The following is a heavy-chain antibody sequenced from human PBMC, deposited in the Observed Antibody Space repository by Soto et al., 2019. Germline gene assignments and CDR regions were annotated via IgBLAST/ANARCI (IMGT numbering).Heavy chain of an antibody. J-gene: IGHJ4*02. CDR1: GGSISSGGYY. CDR2: IYYSGST. Sequence: KTSETLSLTCTVSGGSISSGGYYWSWIRQHPGKGLEWIGYIYYSGSTYYNPSLKSRVTISVDTSKNQFSLKLSSVTAADTAVYYCARSGQGWQLLNYWAQGTLVTVSS. CDR3: ARSGQGWQLLNY. D-gene: IGHD6-6*01. V-gene: IGHV4-31*03.